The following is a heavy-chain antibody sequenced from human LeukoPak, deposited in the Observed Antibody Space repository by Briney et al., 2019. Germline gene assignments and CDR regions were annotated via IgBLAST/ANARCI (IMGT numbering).Heavy chain of an antibody. CDR1: GYTFTSYD. D-gene: IGHD7-27*01. Sequence: ASVTVSCTASGYTFTSYDFNWVRQATGQRPEWMGWMSPNSGDTGYAQKFQDRVTMTRNTSVSTAYMELSSLRSDDTAVYYCARGPPNWGYDYWGPGTLVTVSS. CDR3: ARGPPNWGYDY. CDR2: MSPNSGDT. J-gene: IGHJ4*02. V-gene: IGHV1-8*01.